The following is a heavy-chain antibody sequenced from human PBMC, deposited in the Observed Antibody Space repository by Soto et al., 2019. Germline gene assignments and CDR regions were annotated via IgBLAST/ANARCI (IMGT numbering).Heavy chain of an antibody. D-gene: IGHD2-2*01. J-gene: IGHJ6*02. CDR2: ISAYNGNT. CDR3: ARWSIVVVPAAILYYYYGMDV. V-gene: IGHV1-18*01. CDR1: GYTFTSYG. Sequence: QVQLVQSGAEVKKPGASVKVSCKASGYTFTSYGISWVRQAPGQGLEWMGWISAYNGNTNYAQKLQGRVTMTTDTSTSTAYMELRSLRSDDTAVYYCARWSIVVVPAAILYYYYGMDVWDQGTTVTVSS.